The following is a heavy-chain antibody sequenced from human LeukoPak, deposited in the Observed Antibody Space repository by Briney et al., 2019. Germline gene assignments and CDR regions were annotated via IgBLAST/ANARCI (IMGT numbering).Heavy chain of an antibody. CDR1: CGGLSGYY. D-gene: IGHD3-10*01. V-gene: IGHV4-34*01. CDR2: INHNGST. CDR3: ARHKPRKWFGELSLKMAFDI. J-gene: IGHJ3*02. Sequence: SETLFLTCAVYCGGLSGYYLRWVRPPPRKGLGWVGGINHNGSTNYNPSLKSRVTISVDTSKNQFSLKLSSVTAADTAVYYCARHKPRKWFGELSLKMAFDIWGQGTMVTVSS.